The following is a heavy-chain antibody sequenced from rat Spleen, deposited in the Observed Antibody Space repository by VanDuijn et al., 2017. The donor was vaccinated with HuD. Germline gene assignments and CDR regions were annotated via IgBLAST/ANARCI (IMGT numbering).Heavy chain of an antibody. D-gene: IGHD1-12*02. Sequence: EVQLVESGGGLVQPGRSLKLSCVASGFTFSDYYMAWVRQAPTKGLEWVATISYDGSSTYYRDSVKGRFTISRDNAKSTLYLQMDSLRSEETATYYCVRRAYYDGTLVYWYFDFWGPGTMVTVSS. CDR3: VRRAYYDGTLVYWYFDF. V-gene: IGHV5-17*01. J-gene: IGHJ1*01. CDR1: GFTFSDYY. CDR2: ISYDGSST.